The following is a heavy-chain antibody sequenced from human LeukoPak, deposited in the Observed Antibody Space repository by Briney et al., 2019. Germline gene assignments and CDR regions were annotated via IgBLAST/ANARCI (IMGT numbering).Heavy chain of an antibody. CDR2: IIPIFGTA. V-gene: IGHV1-69*13. D-gene: IGHD3-22*01. J-gene: IGHJ5*02. CDR3: ARGPNYYDSSGYYPNWFDP. Sequence: ASVKVSCKASGGTFSSYAISWVRQAPGQGLEWIGGIIPIFGTANYAQKFQGRVTITADESTSTAYMELSSLRSEDTAVYYCARGPNYYDSSGYYPNWFDPWGQGTLVTVSS. CDR1: GGTFSSYA.